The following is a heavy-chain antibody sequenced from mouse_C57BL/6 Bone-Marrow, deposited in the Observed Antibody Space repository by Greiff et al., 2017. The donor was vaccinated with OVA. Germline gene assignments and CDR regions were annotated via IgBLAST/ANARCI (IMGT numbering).Heavy chain of an antibody. CDR2: IWGGGRT. J-gene: IGHJ4*01. Sequence: VKLMESGPGLVAPSQSLSITCTVSGFSLTSYGVDWVRQPTGKGLEWLGVIWGGGRTNYNSALMSRLSISKDNSKSQVFLKMNSLQTDDTAMYYCAKLHRYYAMDYWGQGTSVTVSS. V-gene: IGHV2-9*01. CDR3: AKLHRYYAMDY. D-gene: IGHD1-2*01. CDR1: GFSLTSYG.